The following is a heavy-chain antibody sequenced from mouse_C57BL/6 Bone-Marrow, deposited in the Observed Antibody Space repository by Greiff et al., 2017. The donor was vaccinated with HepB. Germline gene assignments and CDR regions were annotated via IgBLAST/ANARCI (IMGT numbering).Heavy chain of an antibody. V-gene: IGHV14-4*01. D-gene: IGHD2-3*01. CDR2: IDPENGDT. CDR1: GFNIKDDY. J-gene: IGHJ2*01. Sequence: EVHLVESGAELVRPGASVKLSCTASGFNIKDDYMHWVKQRPEQGLEWIGWIDPENGDTEYASKFQGKATITADTSSNTAYLQLSSLTSEDTAVYYWTGGYYRYWGQGTTLTVSS. CDR3: TGGYYRY.